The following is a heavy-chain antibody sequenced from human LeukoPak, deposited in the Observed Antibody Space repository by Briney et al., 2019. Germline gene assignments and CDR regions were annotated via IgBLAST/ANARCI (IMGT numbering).Heavy chain of an antibody. CDR3: ARDNYDILTGYYDDYYYYMDV. CDR1: GFTFSSYW. J-gene: IGHJ6*03. CDR2: IKQDGSEK. D-gene: IGHD3-9*01. V-gene: IGHV3-7*01. Sequence: GGSLRLSCAASGFTFSSYWVSWVRQAPGKGLEWVANIKQDGSEKYYVDSVKGRFTISRDNAKNSLYLQMNSLRAEDTAVYYCARDNYDILTGYYDDYYYYMDVWGKGTTVTVSS.